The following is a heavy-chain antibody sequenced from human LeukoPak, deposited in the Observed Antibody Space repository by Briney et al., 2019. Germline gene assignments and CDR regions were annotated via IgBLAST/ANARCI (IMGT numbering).Heavy chain of an antibody. CDR2: IKEDGRDT. J-gene: IGHJ4*02. V-gene: IGHV3-7*03. CDR1: GCTLNRHW. CDR3: ATSAGY. Sequence: GGALRLSFAASGCTLNRHWMSWVRQAPGKGLEWVANIKEDGRDTYYVDSVKGGFTISRDNAKNSLNLQMNSLRAEDTAMYYCATSAGYWGQGTLVTVSS.